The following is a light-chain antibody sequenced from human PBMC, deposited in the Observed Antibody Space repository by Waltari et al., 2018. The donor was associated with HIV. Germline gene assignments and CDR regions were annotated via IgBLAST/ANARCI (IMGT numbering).Light chain of an antibody. CDR2: DTS. CDR3: QHYYGSSRT. J-gene: IGKJ1*01. CDR1: QSVCTK. Sequence: EIVLTQSPGNLSLSPGERAVLSCRASQSVCTKLAWYQQKSGQAPQLLIYDTSSRASGIPDRFSGSGSGDGFTLTISRLEPEDFAVYYCQHYYGSSRTFGQGTKVEIK. V-gene: IGKV3-20*01.